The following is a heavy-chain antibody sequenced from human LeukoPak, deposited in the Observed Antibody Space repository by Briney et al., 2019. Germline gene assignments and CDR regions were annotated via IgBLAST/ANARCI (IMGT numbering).Heavy chain of an antibody. J-gene: IGHJ4*02. D-gene: IGHD6-6*01. V-gene: IGHV4-39*01. CDR3: ARLGRSSSSVGKHYFDY. Sequence: SETLSLTCTVSGGSISSSSYYWGWIRQPPGKGLEWIGSIYYSGSTYYNPSLKSRVTISVDTSKNQFSLKLSSVTAADTAVYYCARLGRSSSSVGKHYFDYWGQGTLVTVSS. CDR1: GGSISSSSYY. CDR2: IYYSGST.